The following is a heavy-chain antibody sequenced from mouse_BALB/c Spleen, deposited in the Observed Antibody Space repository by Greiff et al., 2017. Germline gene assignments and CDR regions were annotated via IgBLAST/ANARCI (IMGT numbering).Heavy chain of an antibody. CDR2: IDPANGNT. CDR1: GFNFKDTY. J-gene: IGHJ3*02. Sequence: EVQLQQSGAELVKPGASVKLSCTASGFNFKDTYMHWVKQRPEQGLEWIGRIDPANGNTKYDPKFQGKATITADTSSNTAYLQLSSLTSEDTAVYYCAHYGSSGYWGQGTLVTVSA. D-gene: IGHD1-1*01. V-gene: IGHV14-3*02. CDR3: AHYGSSGY.